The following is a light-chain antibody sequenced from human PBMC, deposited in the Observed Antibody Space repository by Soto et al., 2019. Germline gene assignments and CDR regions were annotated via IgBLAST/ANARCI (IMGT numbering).Light chain of an antibody. V-gene: IGKV1-5*03. CDR2: KAS. J-gene: IGKJ2*01. CDR3: QQYNSYPYT. CDR1: QSISSW. Sequence: DIQMTQSPSTLSPSVGDRVTITCRASQSISSWLAWYQQKPGKAPKLLIYKASSLESGVPSRFSGSGSGTEFTLTMSSLQPDDFATYYCQQYNSYPYTFGQGTKLEIK.